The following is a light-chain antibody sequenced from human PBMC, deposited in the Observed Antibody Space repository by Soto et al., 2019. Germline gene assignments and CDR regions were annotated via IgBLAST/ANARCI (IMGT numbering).Light chain of an antibody. CDR1: SSDIGGYNY. CDR2: DVS. CDR3: SSYRSSSLVV. J-gene: IGLJ2*01. Sequence: QSALTQPASVSGSPGQSITISCTGTSSDIGGYNYVSWYQQHPGKAPKLMIYDVSNRPSGVSNRFSGSKSGNTASLTISGLQAEDEADYYCSSYRSSSLVVFGGGTKLTVL. V-gene: IGLV2-14*01.